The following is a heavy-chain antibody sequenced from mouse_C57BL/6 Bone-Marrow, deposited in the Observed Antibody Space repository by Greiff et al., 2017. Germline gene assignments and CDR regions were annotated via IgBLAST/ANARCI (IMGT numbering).Heavy chain of an antibody. Sequence: DVKLVESGGDLVKPGGSLKLSCAASGFTFSSYGMSWVRQTPDKRLEWVATISSGGSYPYYPDSVKGRFTISRDNAKNTLYLQMSSLTSEDTAMYYCARDYYGSWFAYWGQGTLVTVSA. D-gene: IGHD1-1*01. J-gene: IGHJ3*01. CDR2: ISSGGSYP. CDR3: ARDYYGSWFAY. CDR1: GFTFSSYG. V-gene: IGHV5-6*02.